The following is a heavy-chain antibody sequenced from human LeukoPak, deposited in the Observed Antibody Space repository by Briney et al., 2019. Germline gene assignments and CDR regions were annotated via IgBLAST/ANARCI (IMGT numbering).Heavy chain of an antibody. CDR3: AGRIAAAGMGWFDP. V-gene: IGHV7-4-1*02. D-gene: IGHD6-13*01. CDR2: INTNTGNP. CDR1: GYTFTSYA. J-gene: IGHJ5*02. Sequence: ASVEVSCKASGYTFTSYAMNWVRQAPGQGLEWMGWINTNTGNPTYAQGFTGRFVFSLDTSVSTAYLQISSLKAEDTAVYYCAGRIAAAGMGWFDPWGQGTLVTVSS.